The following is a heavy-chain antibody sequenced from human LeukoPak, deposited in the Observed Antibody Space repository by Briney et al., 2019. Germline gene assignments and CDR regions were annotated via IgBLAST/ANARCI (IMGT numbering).Heavy chain of an antibody. J-gene: IGHJ4*02. Sequence: GGSLRLSCAASGFTFSSYGMHWVRQAPGKGLEWVAVIWYDGSNKYYADSVKGRFTISRDNAKNSLYLQMNSLRAEDTAVYYCARGAAGSSGWYGVDYWGQGTLVTVSS. CDR2: IWYDGSNK. CDR1: GFTFSSYG. V-gene: IGHV3-33*03. CDR3: ARGAAGSSGWYGVDY. D-gene: IGHD6-19*01.